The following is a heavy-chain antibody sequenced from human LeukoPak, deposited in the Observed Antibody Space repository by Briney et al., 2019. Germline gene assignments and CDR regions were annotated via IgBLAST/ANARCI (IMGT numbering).Heavy chain of an antibody. D-gene: IGHD2-21*01. J-gene: IGHJ6*03. Sequence: SETLSLTCTVSGGSISSRTYYWGWIRQPPGKGLEWIGNIYYSGSTYYNPSLKSRITMSVDTSKNHFSLKLSFVTAADTAIYYCARGETGLLSYYYYYYMDVWGKGTTVTISS. CDR2: IYYSGST. CDR1: GGSISSRTYY. V-gene: IGHV4-39*02. CDR3: ARGETGLLSYYYYYYMDV.